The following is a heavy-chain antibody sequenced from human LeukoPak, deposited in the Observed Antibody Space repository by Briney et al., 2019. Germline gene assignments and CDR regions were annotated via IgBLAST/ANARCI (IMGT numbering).Heavy chain of an antibody. V-gene: IGHV1-69*04. CDR2: IIPILGIA. CDR3: ASRAAMVPTNYYYYYMDV. J-gene: IGHJ6*03. CDR1: GGTFSSYA. D-gene: IGHD5-18*01. Sequence: SVKVSCKASGGTFSSYAISWVRQAPGQGLEWMGRIIPILGIANYAQKFQGRVTITADKSTSTAYMELSSLRSEDTAVYYCASRAAMVPTNYYYYYMDVWGKGTTVTVSS.